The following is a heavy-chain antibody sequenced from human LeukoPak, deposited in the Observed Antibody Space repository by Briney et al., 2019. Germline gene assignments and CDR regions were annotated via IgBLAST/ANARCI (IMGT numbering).Heavy chain of an antibody. CDR1: GYSFTSYW. D-gene: IGHD2-15*01. J-gene: IGHJ3*02. Sequence: GESLQISCKGSGYSFTSYWIGWVRPMPGKGLEWMGIIYPGDSDTRYSPSFQGQVTISADKSISTAYLQWSSLKASDTAMYYCASRLGYCSGGSCSGGAFDIWGQGTMVTVSS. V-gene: IGHV5-51*01. CDR3: ASRLGYCSGGSCSGGAFDI. CDR2: IYPGDSDT.